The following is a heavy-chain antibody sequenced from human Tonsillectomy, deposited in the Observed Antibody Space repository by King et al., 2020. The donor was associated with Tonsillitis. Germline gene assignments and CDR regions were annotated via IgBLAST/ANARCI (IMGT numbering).Heavy chain of an antibody. CDR3: AKDQDDFWSGYYTDAYYYYMDV. CDR2: ISYDGSNK. V-gene: IGHV3-30*18. CDR1: GFTFSSYG. D-gene: IGHD3-3*01. Sequence: VQLVESGGGVVQPGRSLRLSCAASGFTFSSYGMHWVRQAPGKGLEWVAVISYDGSNKYYADSVKGRFTISRDNSKNTLYLQMNSLRAEDTAVYYCAKDQDDFWSGYYTDAYYYYMDVWGKGTTVTVSS. J-gene: IGHJ6*03.